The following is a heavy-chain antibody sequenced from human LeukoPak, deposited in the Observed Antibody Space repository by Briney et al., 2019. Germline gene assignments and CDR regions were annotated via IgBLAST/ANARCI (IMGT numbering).Heavy chain of an antibody. D-gene: IGHD3-3*01. CDR2: INPNSGGT. J-gene: IGHJ4*02. CDR3: ARVRFLESNQFDY. V-gene: IGHV1-2*04. CDR1: GYTFTRHY. Sequence: GPSVKVSCKASGYTFTRHYMHWVRQAPGQGLEWMGWINPNSGGTNYAQKFQGWVTMTRETSISTAYMELSRLRSDDTAVYYCARVRFLESNQFDYWGQGTLVTVSS.